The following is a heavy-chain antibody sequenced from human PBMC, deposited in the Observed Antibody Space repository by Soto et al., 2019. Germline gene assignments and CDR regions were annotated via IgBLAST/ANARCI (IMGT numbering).Heavy chain of an antibody. D-gene: IGHD3-22*01. V-gene: IGHV1-18*01. CDR2: ISAYNGNT. Sequence: GASVKVSCKASGYTFTSYGISWVRQAPGQGLEWMGWISAYNGNTNYAQKLQGRVTMTTDTSTSTAYVELRSLRSDDTAVYYCAREAGDYYDSSGYYSLAYWGQGTLVTVSS. J-gene: IGHJ4*02. CDR1: GYTFTSYG. CDR3: AREAGDYYDSSGYYSLAY.